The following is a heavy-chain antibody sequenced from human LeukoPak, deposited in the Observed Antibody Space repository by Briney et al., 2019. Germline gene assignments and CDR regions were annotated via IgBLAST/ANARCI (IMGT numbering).Heavy chain of an antibody. CDR1: GGSISSSSYY. CDR3: ARLYYDSSGYYQICYFDY. CDR2: IYYSGST. V-gene: IGHV4-39*01. Sequence: SSETLSLACTVSGGSISSSSYYWGWLRQPPGKGLEWIGSIYYSGSTYYSPSLKSRVTISVDTSKNQFSLNLSSVTAADTAVYYCARLYYDSSGYYQICYFDYWGQGTLVTVPS. D-gene: IGHD3-22*01. J-gene: IGHJ4*02.